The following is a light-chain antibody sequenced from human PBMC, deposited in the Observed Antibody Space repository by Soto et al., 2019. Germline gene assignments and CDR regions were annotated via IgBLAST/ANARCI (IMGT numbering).Light chain of an antibody. V-gene: IGKV1-5*03. CDR1: RSISTG. Sequence: DTQMTHPLSTLLASEEDRFTIISRASRSISTGLACYQQKPGKAPKLLIYKASSLESGVPSRFSGSGSGTEFTLTISSLQPDDFATYYCQQYNTYPLTFGGGTTVEIK. CDR2: KAS. CDR3: QQYNTYPLT. J-gene: IGKJ4*01.